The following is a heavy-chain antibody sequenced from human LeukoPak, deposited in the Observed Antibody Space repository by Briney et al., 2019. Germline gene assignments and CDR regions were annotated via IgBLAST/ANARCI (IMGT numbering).Heavy chain of an antibody. Sequence: SETLSLTCTVSGGSISSYYWSWIRQPPGKGLERIGYIYYSGSTNYNPSLKSRVTISVDTSKNQFSLKLSSVTAADTAVYYCARVGYTFGQYYYYYMDVWGKGTTVTVSS. CDR1: GGSISSYY. CDR2: IYYSGST. V-gene: IGHV4-59*01. CDR3: ARVGYTFGQYYYYYMDV. J-gene: IGHJ6*03. D-gene: IGHD3-16*01.